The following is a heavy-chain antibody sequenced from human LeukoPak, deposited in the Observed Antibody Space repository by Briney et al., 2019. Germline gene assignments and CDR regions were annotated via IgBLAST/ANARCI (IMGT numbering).Heavy chain of an antibody. Sequence: PSETLSLTCTVSGGSISSSSYYWGWIRQPPGQGLEWIGSIYYSGSTYYNPSLKSRVTISVDTSKNQFSLKLSSVTAADTAVYYCARQDGAMAAAGFVDYWGQGTLVTVSS. D-gene: IGHD6-13*01. J-gene: IGHJ4*02. CDR3: ARQDGAMAAAGFVDY. CDR2: IYYSGST. V-gene: IGHV4-39*01. CDR1: GGSISSSSYY.